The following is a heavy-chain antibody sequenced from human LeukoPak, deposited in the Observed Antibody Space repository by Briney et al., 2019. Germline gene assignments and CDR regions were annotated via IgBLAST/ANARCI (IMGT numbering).Heavy chain of an antibody. CDR3: ARGGFCSGGSCPVDYYYYMDV. J-gene: IGHJ6*03. V-gene: IGHV3-74*01. CDR1: GFTFSNYW. D-gene: IGHD2-15*01. Sequence: GGSLRLSCAASGFTFSNYWMHWVRQAPGKGLVWVSRINSGGSSTSYADSVKGRFTISRDNAKNTLYLQLNSLRAEDTAVYYCARGGFCSGGSCPVDYYYYMDVWGKGTTVTVSS. CDR2: INSGGSST.